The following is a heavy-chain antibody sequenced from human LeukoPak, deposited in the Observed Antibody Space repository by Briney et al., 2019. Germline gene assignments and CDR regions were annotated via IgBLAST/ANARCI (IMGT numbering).Heavy chain of an antibody. Sequence: PSEALSLTCTVSGGSISSYYWSWIRQPPGKGLEWIGYIYYSGSTNYNPSLKSRVTISVDTSKNQFSLKLSSVTAADTAVYYCARSGYSGWWWFDPWGQGTLVTVSS. CDR1: GGSISSYY. CDR3: ARSGYSGWWWFDP. J-gene: IGHJ5*02. CDR2: IYYSGST. D-gene: IGHD5-12*01. V-gene: IGHV4-59*12.